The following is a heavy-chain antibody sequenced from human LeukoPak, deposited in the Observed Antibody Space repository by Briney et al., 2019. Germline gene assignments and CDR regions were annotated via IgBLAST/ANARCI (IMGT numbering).Heavy chain of an antibody. CDR3: PSGWYLI. CDR2: INHSGST. V-gene: IGHV4-34*01. J-gene: IGHJ4*02. Sequence: SETLSLTCAVYGGSFSGYYWSWIRQPPGKGLEWIGEINHSGSTNYNPSLKSRVTISVDTSKNQFSLKLSSVTAADTAVYYCPSGWYLIWGQGTLVTVSS. CDR1: GGSFSGYY. D-gene: IGHD6-13*01.